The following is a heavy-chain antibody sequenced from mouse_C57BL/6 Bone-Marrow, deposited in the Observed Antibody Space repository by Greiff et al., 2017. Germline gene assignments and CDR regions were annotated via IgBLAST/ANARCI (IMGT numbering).Heavy chain of an antibody. J-gene: IGHJ2*01. CDR1: GYTFTSYW. CDR2: IYPGNSDT. CDR3: TRKVYYGSSDDY. Sequence: VQLQQSGPVLARPGASVKMSCKTSGYTFTSYWMHWVKQRPGQGLEWIGAIYPGNSDTSYNQKFKGKAKLTAVTSASTAYMELSSLTNEDSAVYYCTRKVYYGSSDDYWGQGTTLTVSS. V-gene: IGHV1-5*01. D-gene: IGHD1-1*01.